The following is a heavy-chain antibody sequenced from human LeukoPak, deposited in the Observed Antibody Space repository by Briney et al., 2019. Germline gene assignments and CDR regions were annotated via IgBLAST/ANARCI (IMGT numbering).Heavy chain of an antibody. V-gene: IGHV3-7*01. D-gene: IGHD6-13*01. CDR1: GFTFSSYW. CDR2: IKQDGSEK. CDR3: ARDPGSIAAAGASDY. J-gene: IGHJ4*02. Sequence: GESLRLSCAASGFTFSSYWMSWVRQAPGKGLEWVANIKQDGSEKYYVDSVKGRFTISRDNAKNSLYLQMNSLRAEDTAVYYCARDPGSIAAAGASDYWGQGTLVTVSS.